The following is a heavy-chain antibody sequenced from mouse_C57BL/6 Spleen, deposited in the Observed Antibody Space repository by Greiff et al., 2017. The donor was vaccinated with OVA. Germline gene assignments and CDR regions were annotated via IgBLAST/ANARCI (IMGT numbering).Heavy chain of an antibody. J-gene: IGHJ2*01. CDR1: GFTFGDYG. CDR3: ARAGTDDY. V-gene: IGHV5-17*01. Sequence: EVKVVESGGGLVKPGGSLKLSCAASGFTFGDYGMHWVRQAPEKGLEWVAYISSGSSTIYYADTVKGRFTISRDNAKNTLFLQMTSLRSEDTAMYYCARAGTDDYWGQGTTLTVSS. CDR2: ISSGSSTI. D-gene: IGHD4-1*01.